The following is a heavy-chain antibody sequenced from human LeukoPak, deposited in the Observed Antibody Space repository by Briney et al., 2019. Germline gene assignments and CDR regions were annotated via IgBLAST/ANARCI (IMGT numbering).Heavy chain of an antibody. CDR1: GGSISIYY. Sequence: PSETLSLTCTVYGGSISIYYWSWIRQPPGKGLEWIGYIYYSGSTNYNPSLKSRVTISVDTSKNQFSLKLSSVTAADTAVYYCARESLEEYINSWYVYWGQGTLVTASS. D-gene: IGHD6-13*01. V-gene: IGHV4-59*01. CDR3: ARESLEEYINSWYVY. J-gene: IGHJ4*02. CDR2: IYYSGST.